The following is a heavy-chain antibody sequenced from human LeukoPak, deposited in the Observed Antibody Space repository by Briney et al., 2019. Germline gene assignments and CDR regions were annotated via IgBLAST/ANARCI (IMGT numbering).Heavy chain of an antibody. CDR2: ISYDRSNK. CDR3: AREDVVVPAAMPYYYYYMDV. J-gene: IGHJ6*03. CDR1: GFTFSDYY. Sequence: GGSLRLSCAASGFTFSDYYMSWIRQAPGKGLEWVALISYDRSNKYYADSVKGRFTISRDNAKNSLYLQMNSLRAEDTAVYYCAREDVVVPAAMPYYYYYMDVWGKGTTVTVSS. V-gene: IGHV3-30*03. D-gene: IGHD2-2*01.